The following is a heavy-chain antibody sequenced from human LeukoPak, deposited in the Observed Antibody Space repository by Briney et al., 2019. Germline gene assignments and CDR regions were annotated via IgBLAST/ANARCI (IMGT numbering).Heavy chain of an antibody. J-gene: IGHJ3*02. CDR1: GYTFTSYA. CDR3: ASFLYYDSSGYYYVRAFDI. Sequence: ASVKVSCKASGYTFTSYAMNWVRQAPGQGLEWMGWINTNTGNPTYAQGFTGRFVFSLDTSVSTAYLQISSLKAEDTAVYYCASFLYYDSSGYYYVRAFDIWGQGTMVTVSS. CDR2: INTNTGNP. D-gene: IGHD3-22*01. V-gene: IGHV7-4-1*02.